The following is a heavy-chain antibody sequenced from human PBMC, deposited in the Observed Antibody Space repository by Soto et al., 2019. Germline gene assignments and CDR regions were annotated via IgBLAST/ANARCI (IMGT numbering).Heavy chain of an antibody. CDR3: ARDSSSPGGYFDY. J-gene: IGHJ4*02. D-gene: IGHD6-6*01. CDR1: GFTFSSYG. V-gene: IGHV3-33*01. CDR2: IWYDGSNK. Sequence: GGSLRLSCAASGFTFSSYGMHWVRQAPGKGLEWVAVIWYDGSNKYYADSVKGRFTISRDNSKNTLYLQMNSLRAEDTAVYYCARDSSSPGGYFDYWGQGTLVTVSS.